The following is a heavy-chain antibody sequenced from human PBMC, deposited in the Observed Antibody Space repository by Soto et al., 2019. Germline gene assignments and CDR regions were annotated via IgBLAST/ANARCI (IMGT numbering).Heavy chain of an antibody. D-gene: IGHD1-20*01. Sequence: GGSLRLSCAASGFTFYSYAMSWVRQAPGKGLEWVSTIGSVGGDTYYADSVKGRFTISRDDSKNTLLLQMNSLRAEDTAVYYCVKDRMAYNSVWDPFDIWGQGTMVTVS. V-gene: IGHV3-23*01. CDR2: IGSVGGDT. J-gene: IGHJ3*02. CDR3: VKDRMAYNSVWDPFDI. CDR1: GFTFYSYA.